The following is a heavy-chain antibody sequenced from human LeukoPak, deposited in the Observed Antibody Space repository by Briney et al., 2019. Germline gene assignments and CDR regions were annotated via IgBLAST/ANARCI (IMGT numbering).Heavy chain of an antibody. D-gene: IGHD4-17*01. CDR1: GYTFTSYY. J-gene: IGHJ5*02. CDR3: AREPHGDYTMNWFDP. CDR2: ITPSGGST. V-gene: IGHV1-46*01. Sequence: GASVKVSCKASGYTFTSYYIHWVRQAPGQGLEWMGIITPSGGSTTYALKFQGRVTMTRDTSTSTVYMELSSLRSNDTAVYYCAREPHGDYTMNWFDPWGQGTLVTVSS.